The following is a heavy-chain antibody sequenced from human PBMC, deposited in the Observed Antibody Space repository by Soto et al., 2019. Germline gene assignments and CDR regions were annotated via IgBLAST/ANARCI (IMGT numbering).Heavy chain of an antibody. V-gene: IGHV4-59*01. CDR3: AREKRYGDYVWFDP. J-gene: IGHJ5*02. D-gene: IGHD4-17*01. CDR2: IYYSGST. Sequence: QVQLQESGPGLVKPSETLSLTCTVSGGSISSYYWSWIRQPPGKGLEWIGYIYYSGSTNYNPSLKSRVTISVDTSKNQFSLXLSSVTAADTAVYYCAREKRYGDYVWFDPWGQGTLVTVSS. CDR1: GGSISSYY.